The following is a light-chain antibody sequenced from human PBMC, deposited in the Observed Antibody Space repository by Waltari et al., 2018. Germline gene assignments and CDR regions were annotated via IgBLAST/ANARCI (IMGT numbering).Light chain of an antibody. Sequence: QSALTQPPSVSGSPGQSVTISCTGTSSDVGFYNRVSWYQQSPGTAPKLMIYEVTNRPSGVPDRFSGPKSGDTASLTISVLQAEDEADYYCSSYTSSNTYLFGTGTKVTVL. V-gene: IGLV2-18*02. CDR1: SSDVGFYNR. CDR2: EVT. J-gene: IGLJ1*01. CDR3: SSYTSSNTYL.